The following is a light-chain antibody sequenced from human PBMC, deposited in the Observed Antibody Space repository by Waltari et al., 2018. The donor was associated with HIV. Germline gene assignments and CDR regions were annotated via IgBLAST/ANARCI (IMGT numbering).Light chain of an antibody. CDR3: YSAADHNISF. Sequence: SFELTQQSSVSVSPGQTARMTCSGELLGKKCARWFQQKPGQAPLVVIYKDRQRPSGIPELFSGSNSGTTVTLTISGAQVEDEADYYCYSAADHNISFFGGGTKLTV. J-gene: IGLJ2*01. V-gene: IGLV3-27*01. CDR2: KDR. CDR1: LLGKKC.